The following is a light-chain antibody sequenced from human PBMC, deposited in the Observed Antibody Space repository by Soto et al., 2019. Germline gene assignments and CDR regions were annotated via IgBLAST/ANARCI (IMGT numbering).Light chain of an antibody. V-gene: IGLV2-14*01. CDR3: RSYTNSNTLV. CDR2: EVI. CDR1: SSDVGGYNY. Sequence: QSALTHPASVSGSPGQSITISCTGTSSDVGGYNYVSWYQQHPGKAPKLMIYEVINRPSGVSNRFSGSKSGNTASLTISGLQAEDEADYYCRSYTNSNTLVFGGGTTLPVL. J-gene: IGLJ2*01.